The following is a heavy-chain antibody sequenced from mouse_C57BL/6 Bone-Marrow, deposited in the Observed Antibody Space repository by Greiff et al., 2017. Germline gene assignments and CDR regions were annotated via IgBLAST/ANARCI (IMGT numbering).Heavy chain of an antibody. CDR2: IFPGSGGT. D-gene: IGHD2-2*01. J-gene: IGHJ3*01. CDR3: ARSDGYDVRFAY. CDR1: GYTFTSHW. V-gene: IGHV1-56*01. Sequence: VQLQQSGPELVRPGASVKISCKAPGYTFTSHWMQWVRQRPGQGLEWIGEIFPGSGGTKYNEKFKGKATLTVDTSSSTAYMQLSSLTSEDSAVYFCARSDGYDVRFAYWGQGTLVTVSA.